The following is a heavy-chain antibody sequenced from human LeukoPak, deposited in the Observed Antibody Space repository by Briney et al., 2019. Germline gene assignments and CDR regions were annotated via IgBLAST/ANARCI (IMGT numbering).Heavy chain of an antibody. J-gene: IGHJ6*02. CDR3: ARRSVYGPPYGMDV. Sequence: GSLRLSCAASGFTVSSNYMSWVRQAPGKGLEWIGEINHSGSTNYNPSLKSRVTISVDTSKNQFSLKLSSVTAADTAVYYCARRSVYGPPYGMDVWGQGTTVTVSS. V-gene: IGHV4-34*01. CDR1: GFTVSSNY. D-gene: IGHD6-19*01. CDR2: INHSGST.